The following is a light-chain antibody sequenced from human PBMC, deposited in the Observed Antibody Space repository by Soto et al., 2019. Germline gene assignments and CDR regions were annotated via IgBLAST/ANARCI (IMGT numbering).Light chain of an antibody. CDR2: DTS. J-gene: IGKJ1*01. V-gene: IGKV3-11*01. Sequence: EIVLTQSPATLSLSPGERATLSCRASQSVNNYLAWYQQKPGQAPRLLIYDTSDRASRIPARFSGSGSGTDFTLTISSLEPEDFAVFYCQQRSVWPWTFGQGTKVEIK. CDR1: QSVNNY. CDR3: QQRSVWPWT.